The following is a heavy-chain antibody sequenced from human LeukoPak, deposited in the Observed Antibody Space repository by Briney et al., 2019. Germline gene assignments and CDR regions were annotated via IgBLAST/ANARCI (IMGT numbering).Heavy chain of an antibody. CDR3: ARHGSYSGSYYGGHWFDP. Sequence: SDTLSLTCTVSGGSISSYYRSWIRQPAGQGLEGIGRIYTSGSTNYNPSLKSLVTMSVDTSKNQFSLKLSSVTAADTAVYYCARHGSYSGSYYGGHWFDPWGQGTLVTVSS. CDR1: GGSISSYY. CDR2: IYTSGST. J-gene: IGHJ5*02. V-gene: IGHV4-4*07. D-gene: IGHD1-26*01.